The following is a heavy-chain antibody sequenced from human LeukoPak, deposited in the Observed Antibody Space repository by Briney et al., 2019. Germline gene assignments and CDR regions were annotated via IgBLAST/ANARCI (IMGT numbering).Heavy chain of an antibody. Sequence: AGSLRLSCATSGFTFSSYWMHWVRQAPGKGLVWVSSINSDGSSTSYADSVKGRFTISRDNAKNTLYLQMNSLRAEDTAVYYCARDGVYPYDSSGYRIDYWGQGSLVTVSS. CDR3: ARDGVYPYDSSGYRIDY. CDR1: GFTFSSYW. D-gene: IGHD3-22*01. V-gene: IGHV3-74*01. J-gene: IGHJ4*02. CDR2: INSDGSST.